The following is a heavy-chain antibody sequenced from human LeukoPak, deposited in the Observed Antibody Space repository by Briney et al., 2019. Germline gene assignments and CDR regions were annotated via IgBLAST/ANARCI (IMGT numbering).Heavy chain of an antibody. D-gene: IGHD2-2*01. V-gene: IGHV4-4*07. Sequence: PSETLSLTCTVSGGSISSYYWSLIRQPAGKGLEWIGRIYTSGSTNYNPSLKSRVTMSVDTSKNQFSLKLSSVTAADTAVYYCARGSGYCSSTSCYYYFDYWGQGTLVTVSS. CDR1: GGSISSYY. J-gene: IGHJ4*02. CDR3: ARGSGYCSSTSCYYYFDY. CDR2: IYTSGST.